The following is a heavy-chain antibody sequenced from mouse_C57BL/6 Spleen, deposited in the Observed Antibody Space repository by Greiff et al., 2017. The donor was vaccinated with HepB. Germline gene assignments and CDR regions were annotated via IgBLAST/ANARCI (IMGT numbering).Heavy chain of an antibody. Sequence: QVQLKESGAELVRPGASVTLSCKASGYTFTDYEMHWVKQTPVHGLEWTGAIDPETGGTAYNQKFKGKAILTADKSSSTAYMELRSLTSEDSAVYYCTSLLGSDYWGQGTSVTVSS. V-gene: IGHV1-15*01. CDR3: TSLLGSDY. J-gene: IGHJ4*01. CDR1: GYTFTDYE. D-gene: IGHD3-1*01. CDR2: IDPETGGT.